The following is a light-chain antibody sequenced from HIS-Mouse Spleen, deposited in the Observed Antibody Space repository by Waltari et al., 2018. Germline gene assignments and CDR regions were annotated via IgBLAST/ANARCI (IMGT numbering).Light chain of an antibody. V-gene: IGLV2-14*01. CDR3: SSYTSSSTF. J-gene: IGLJ1*01. Sequence: QSALTQPASVSGSPGPSITISCTGTSSYVGGYNYVPWYQQHPGKAPKLMIYEVSNRPSGVSNRFSGSKSGNTASLTISGLQAEDEADYYCSSYTSSSTFFGTGTKVTVL. CDR2: EVS. CDR1: SSYVGGYNY.